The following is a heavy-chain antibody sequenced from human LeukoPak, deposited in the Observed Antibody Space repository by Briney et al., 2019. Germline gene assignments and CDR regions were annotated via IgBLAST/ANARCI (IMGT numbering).Heavy chain of an antibody. D-gene: IGHD3-10*01. CDR1: GGSFSGYY. V-gene: IGHV4-34*01. J-gene: IGHJ5*02. Sequence: SETLSLTCAVYGGSFSGYYWSWIRQPPGKGLEWIGEINHSGSTNYNPSLKSRVTISVDTSKNQFSLKLSSVTAADTAVYYCARGRVSMVRGVIILNWFDPWGLGTLVTVSS. CDR2: INHSGST. CDR3: ARGRVSMVRGVIILNWFDP.